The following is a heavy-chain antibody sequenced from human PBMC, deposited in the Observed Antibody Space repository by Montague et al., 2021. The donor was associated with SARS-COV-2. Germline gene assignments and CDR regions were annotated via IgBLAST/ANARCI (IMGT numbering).Heavy chain of an antibody. J-gene: IGHJ6*02. Sequence: SETLSLTCTVSGGSISSYYWSWIRQPAGKGLEWIGRIYSSGSTNYNPSLKSRVTMSVDTSKNHFSLKLSSVTAADTALYYCARDRPRSYYNGSGTYTWGGYGMDVWGQGTTVTVSS. CDR2: IYSSGST. CDR1: GGSISSYY. V-gene: IGHV4-4*07. CDR3: ARDRPRSYYNGSGTYTWGGYGMDV. D-gene: IGHD3-10*01.